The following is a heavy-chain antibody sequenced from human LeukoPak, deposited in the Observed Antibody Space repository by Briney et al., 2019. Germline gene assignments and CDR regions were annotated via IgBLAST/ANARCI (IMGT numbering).Heavy chain of an antibody. CDR1: GFTFSSYW. D-gene: IGHD3-22*01. J-gene: IGHJ3*02. CDR3: ARDQMGSGYYYFVDAFDI. Sequence: GGSLRLSCAASGFTFSSYWTSWVRQAPGKGLEWLANIKQDGSEKYYVDSVKGRFTISRDNAKNSLYLQMNSLRAEDTAVYYCARDQMGSGYYYFVDAFDIWGQGTMVTVSS. V-gene: IGHV3-7*01. CDR2: IKQDGSEK.